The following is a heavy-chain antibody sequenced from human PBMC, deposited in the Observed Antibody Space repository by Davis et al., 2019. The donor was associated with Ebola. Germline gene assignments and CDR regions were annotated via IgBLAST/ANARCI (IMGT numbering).Heavy chain of an antibody. CDR2: INDSGST. Sequence: SETLSLTCAVYGGSFSGYYWSWIRQPPKKGLEWIGEINDSGSTNYNPSLKGRVTISADTSKNQFSLNLNSVTATDTAVYYCARGLALVRGAHYGLDVWGQGTTVTVSS. CDR1: GGSFSGYY. V-gene: IGHV4-34*01. CDR3: ARGLALVRGAHYGLDV. D-gene: IGHD3-10*01. J-gene: IGHJ6*02.